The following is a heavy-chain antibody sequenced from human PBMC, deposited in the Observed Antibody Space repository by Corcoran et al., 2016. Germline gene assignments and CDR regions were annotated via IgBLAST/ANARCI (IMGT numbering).Heavy chain of an antibody. CDR3: AYSNYGVGTYYYYGMDV. V-gene: IGHV1-69*01. CDR2: IIPIFGTA. D-gene: IGHD4-4*01. J-gene: IGHJ6*02. Sequence: QVQLVQSGAEVKKPGSSVKVSCKASGGTFSSYAISWVRQAPGQGLEWMGGIIPIFGTANYAQKFQGRVTITADESTSTAYMELSSLRSEDTAVYYCAYSNYGVGTYYYYGMDVWGQGTTVTVSS. CDR1: GGTFSSYA.